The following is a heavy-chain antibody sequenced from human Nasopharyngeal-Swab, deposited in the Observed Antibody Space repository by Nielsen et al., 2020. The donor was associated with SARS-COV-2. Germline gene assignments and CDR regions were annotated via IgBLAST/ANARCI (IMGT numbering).Heavy chain of an antibody. CDR1: GVSISSGGYY. Sequence: SGTLSLTCTVSGVSISSGGYYWSWIRQHPGKGLEWIGDIYYSGSTYYSPSLKSLVTISVDKSKNQFSLKVSSVTAADTAVYYCTRDQWDIMGATHDAFDIWGQGTMATVSS. V-gene: IGHV4-31*01. CDR3: TRDQWDIMGATHDAFDI. J-gene: IGHJ3*02. D-gene: IGHD1-26*01. CDR2: IYYSGST.